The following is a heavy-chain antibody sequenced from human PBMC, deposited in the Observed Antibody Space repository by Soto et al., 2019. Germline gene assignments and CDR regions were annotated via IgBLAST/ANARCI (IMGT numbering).Heavy chain of an antibody. D-gene: IGHD2-21*02. V-gene: IGHV4-59*01. CDR1: SGSISRYY. CDR2: MYNTGST. J-gene: IGHJ6*02. CDR3: ARDLWGYCGTDCYPLDV. Sequence: SETLSLTCTVSSGSISRYYWSWIRQPTGKGLEWIGYMYNTGSTVYNPSFKSRVTISVDTSKNQFSLKLNSVTAADTAVYYCARDLWGYCGTDCYPLDVWGQGTTVTVSS.